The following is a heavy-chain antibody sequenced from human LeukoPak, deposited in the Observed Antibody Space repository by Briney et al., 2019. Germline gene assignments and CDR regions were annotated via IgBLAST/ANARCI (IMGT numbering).Heavy chain of an antibody. CDR3: ARHRGSGSPYFDY. CDR1: GGSISSYY. CDR2: IYYSGST. V-gene: IGHV4-59*08. J-gene: IGHJ4*02. Sequence: PSETLSLTCTVPGGSISSYYWSWIRQPPGKGLEWIGYIYYSGSTKYNPSLKSRVTMTVDTSKNQFSLKLSSVTAADTAVYYCARHRGSGSPYFDYWGQGTLVTVSS. D-gene: IGHD3-10*01.